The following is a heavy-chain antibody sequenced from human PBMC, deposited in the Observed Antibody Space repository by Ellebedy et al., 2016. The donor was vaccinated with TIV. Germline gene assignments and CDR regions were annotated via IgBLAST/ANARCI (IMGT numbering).Heavy chain of an antibody. Sequence: GESLKISCSASGFTFSSYTMHWVRQAPGKGLEWVAVIAFDESSKFYADSVKGRFTISRDTSKDTLYLQMNSLRAEDSAVYYCARTAMAYYFDYWGQGSLVTVSS. D-gene: IGHD5-18*01. CDR3: ARTAMAYYFDY. CDR2: IAFDESSK. CDR1: GFTFSSYT. J-gene: IGHJ4*02. V-gene: IGHV3-30-3*01.